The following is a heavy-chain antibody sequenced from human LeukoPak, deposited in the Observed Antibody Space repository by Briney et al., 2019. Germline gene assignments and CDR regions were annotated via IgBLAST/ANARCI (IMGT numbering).Heavy chain of an antibody. Sequence: ASVKVSCKASGYTFTSYGISWVRQAPGQGLEWMGWISAYNGNTNYARKLQGRVTMTTDTSTSTAYMELRSLRSDDTAAYYCAREGITYYDFWSGYYNQYYFDYWGQGTLVTVSS. J-gene: IGHJ4*02. CDR2: ISAYNGNT. D-gene: IGHD3-3*01. V-gene: IGHV1-18*01. CDR3: AREGITYYDFWSGYYNQYYFDY. CDR1: GYTFTSYG.